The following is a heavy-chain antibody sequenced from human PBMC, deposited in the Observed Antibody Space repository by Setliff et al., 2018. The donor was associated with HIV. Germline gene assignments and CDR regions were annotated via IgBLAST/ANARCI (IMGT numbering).Heavy chain of an antibody. CDR2: IYSSGST. J-gene: IGHJ4*02. CDR3: ASSGWLPYFDY. CDR1: GGSISSGGYY. V-gene: IGHV4-61*02. Sequence: SETLSLTCTVSGGSISSGGYYWSWIRQPAGKGLEWIGRIYSSGSTTYSPSLKSRVTILLDPSKNQFSLKLSSVTAADTAVYYCASSGWLPYFDYWGQGTLVTVS. D-gene: IGHD6-19*01.